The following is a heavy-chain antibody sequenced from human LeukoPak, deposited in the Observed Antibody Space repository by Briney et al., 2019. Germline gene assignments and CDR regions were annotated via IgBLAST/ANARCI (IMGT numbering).Heavy chain of an antibody. CDR2: IYYSGST. J-gene: IGHJ4*02. CDR3: ARDSGTGDFDY. Sequence: SQTLSLTCTVSGGSISSGDYYWSWIRQPPGKGLEWIGYIYYSGSTYYNPSLKSRVTISVDTSENQFSLKLSSVTAADTAVYYCARDSGTGDFDYWGQGTLVTVSS. CDR1: GGSISSGDYY. V-gene: IGHV4-30-4*08. D-gene: IGHD3-10*01.